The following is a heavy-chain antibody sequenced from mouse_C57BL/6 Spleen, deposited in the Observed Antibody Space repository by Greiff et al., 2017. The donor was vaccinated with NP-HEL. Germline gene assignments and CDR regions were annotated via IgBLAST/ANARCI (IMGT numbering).Heavy chain of an antibody. CDR1: GYTFTDYE. D-gene: IGHD4-1*01. CDR2: IDPETGGT. Sequence: LVESGAELVRPGASVTLSCKASGYTFTDYEMHWVKQTPVHGLEWIGAIDPETGGTAYNQKFKGKAILTADKSSSTAYMELRSLTSEDSAVYYCTITGTVFDYWGQGTTLTVSS. V-gene: IGHV1-15*01. CDR3: TITGTVFDY. J-gene: IGHJ2*01.